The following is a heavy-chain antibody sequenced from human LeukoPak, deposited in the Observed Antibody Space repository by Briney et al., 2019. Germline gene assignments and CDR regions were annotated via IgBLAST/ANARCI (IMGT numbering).Heavy chain of an antibody. V-gene: IGHV4-34*01. Sequence: SETLSLTCAVYGGSFSGYYWSWIRQPPGKGLEWIGEINHSGSTNYNPSLKSRVTITVDTSKNQFSLKLSSVTAADTAVYYCARSSGIFHQKRWLQPRNAFDIWGQGTMVTVSS. J-gene: IGHJ3*02. CDR2: INHSGST. CDR3: ARSSGIFHQKRWLQPRNAFDI. CDR1: GGSFSGYY. D-gene: IGHD5-24*01.